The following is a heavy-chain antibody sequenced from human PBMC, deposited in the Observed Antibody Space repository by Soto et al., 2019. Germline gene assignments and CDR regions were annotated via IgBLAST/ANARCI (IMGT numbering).Heavy chain of an antibody. V-gene: IGHV3-9*01. CDR1: GFTFDDYA. D-gene: IGHD5-18*01. J-gene: IGHJ5*02. Sequence: EVQLVESGGGLVQPGRSLRLSCAASGFTFDDYAMHWVRQAPGKGLEWVSGISWNSGSIGYADSVKGRFTISKDNAKNSLYLQMNSLSAEDTALYYCAKDKTAPLLSTKYNWFDPWGQGTLVTVSS. CDR3: AKDKTAPLLSTKYNWFDP. CDR2: ISWNSGSI.